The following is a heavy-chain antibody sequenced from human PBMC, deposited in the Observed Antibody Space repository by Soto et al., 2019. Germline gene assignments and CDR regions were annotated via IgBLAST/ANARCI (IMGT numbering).Heavy chain of an antibody. CDR3: VTRAVAGTGYFDY. V-gene: IGHV3-7*01. CDR2: IKEDGSEK. CDR1: GFPFSIYW. D-gene: IGHD6-19*01. Sequence: GGSLRLSCAASGFPFSIYWMAWVRQAPGKGLEWVANIKEDGSEKNYVDSVKGRFSISRDNAKNSLYLQMNSLRAEDTAVYYCVTRAVAGTGYFDYWGQGALVTVSS. J-gene: IGHJ4*02.